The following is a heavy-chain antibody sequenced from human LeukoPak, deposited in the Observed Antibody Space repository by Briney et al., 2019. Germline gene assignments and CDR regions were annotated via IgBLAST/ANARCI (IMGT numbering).Heavy chain of an antibody. V-gene: IGHV4-34*01. CDR3: ARAQQGYSGYDYYSFDS. D-gene: IGHD5-12*01. J-gene: IGHJ5*01. Sequence: SETLSLTCAVYGGSFSVYYWNWIRQPPGKGREWIGEINHSGSTNYNPSLKSRVNISVDTSKNQFSLKLSSVTAADTAVYYCARAQQGYSGYDYYSFDSWGQGNLVTVSS. CDR1: GGSFSVYY. CDR2: INHSGST.